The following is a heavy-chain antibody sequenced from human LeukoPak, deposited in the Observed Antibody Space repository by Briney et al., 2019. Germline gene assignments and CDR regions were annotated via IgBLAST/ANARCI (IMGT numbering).Heavy chain of an antibody. Sequence: SETLSLTCAVYGGSFSGYYWSWIRQPPGKGLEWIGGINHSGSTNYNPSLKSRVTISVDTSKNQFSLKLSSVTAADTAVYYCASRILGYCSGGSCYSGGWFDPWGQGTLVTVSS. CDR1: GGSFSGYY. D-gene: IGHD2-15*01. J-gene: IGHJ5*02. V-gene: IGHV4-34*01. CDR3: ASRILGYCSGGSCYSGGWFDP. CDR2: INHSGST.